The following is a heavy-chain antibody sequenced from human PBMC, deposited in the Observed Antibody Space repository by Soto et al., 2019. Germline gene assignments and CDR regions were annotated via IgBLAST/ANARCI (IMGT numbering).Heavy chain of an antibody. CDR1: GFTFSSYA. CDR2: ISGSGGST. Sequence: HPGGSLRLSCADSGFTFSSYAMSWVRQAPGKGLEWVSAISGSGGSTYYADSVKGRFTISSDNSKNTLYLQMNSLRSEDTAVYYCAKGVKYHVVAATDDCWGQGTLVTISS. D-gene: IGHD2-15*01. J-gene: IGHJ4*02. CDR3: AKGVKYHVVAATDDC. V-gene: IGHV3-23*01.